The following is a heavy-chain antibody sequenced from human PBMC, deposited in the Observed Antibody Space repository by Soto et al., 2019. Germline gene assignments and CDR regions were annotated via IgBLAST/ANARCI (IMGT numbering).Heavy chain of an antibody. Sequence: GGSLRLSCAASGFTFSSYAMSWVRQAPGKGLEWVSAISGSGGSTYYADSVKGRFTISRGNSKNTLYLQMNSLRAEDTAVYYCAKIPLGRGAGGNYWGQGTLVTVSS. V-gene: IGHV3-23*01. CDR1: GFTFSSYA. D-gene: IGHD3-16*01. CDR2: ISGSGGST. J-gene: IGHJ4*02. CDR3: AKIPLGRGAGGNY.